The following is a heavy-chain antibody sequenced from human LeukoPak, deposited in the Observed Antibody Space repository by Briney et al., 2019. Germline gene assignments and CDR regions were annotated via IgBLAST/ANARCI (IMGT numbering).Heavy chain of an antibody. CDR2: IDNYSGDT. D-gene: IGHD3-3*01. CDR3: ARADLRFLEWLYDY. V-gene: IGHV1-18*01. J-gene: IGHJ4*02. CDR1: GYTFTSIG. Sequence: ASVKVSCKGSGYTFTSIGLSWVRQAPGQGLEWMGWIDNYSGDTEYAQTFQGRVTMTTDTTTSTAYMELRSLRSDDTAVYYCARADLRFLEWLYDYWGQGTLVTVSS.